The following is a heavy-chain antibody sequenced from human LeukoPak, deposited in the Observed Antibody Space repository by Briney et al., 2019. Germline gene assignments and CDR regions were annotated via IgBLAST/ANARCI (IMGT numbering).Heavy chain of an antibody. CDR3: ARSTYYYDSSGYYELEY. V-gene: IGHV4-4*07. J-gene: IGHJ4*02. CDR2: IYTSGST. Sequence: PETLSLTCTVSGGSISSYYWSWIRQPAGKGLEWIGRIYTSGSTNYNPSLKSRVTMSVDTSKNQFSLKLSSVTAADTAVYYCARSTYYYDSSGYYELEYWGQGTLVTVSS. D-gene: IGHD3-22*01. CDR1: GGSISSYY.